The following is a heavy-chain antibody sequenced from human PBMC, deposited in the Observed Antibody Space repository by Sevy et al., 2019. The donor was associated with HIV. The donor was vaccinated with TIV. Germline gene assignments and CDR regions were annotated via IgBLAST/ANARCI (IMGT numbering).Heavy chain of an antibody. CDR1: GFTFSSYA. CDR2: ISGSGGST. J-gene: IGHJ5*02. D-gene: IGHD1-26*01. Sequence: GGSLRLSCAASGFTFSSYAMSWVRQAPGKGLEWVSAISGSGGSTYYADSVKGRFTISRDNSKNTLYLQMNSLRAEDTAVYYCAKDGDLGGSYYGWFDPLGQGTMVTVSS. CDR3: AKDGDLGGSYYGWFDP. V-gene: IGHV3-23*01.